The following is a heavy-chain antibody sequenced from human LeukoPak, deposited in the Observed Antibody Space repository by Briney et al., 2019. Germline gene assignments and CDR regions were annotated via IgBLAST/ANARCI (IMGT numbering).Heavy chain of an antibody. D-gene: IGHD4-17*01. CDR1: GYTFTGYY. J-gene: IGHJ4*02. Sequence: ASVKVSCKASGYTFTGYYTHWVRQAPGQGLEWMGWINPNSGGTHYAQKFQGRVTVTRDTSISTTYMGLSRLKSDDTAIYYCARKGEIYGDYDYWGQGTLVTVSS. CDR3: ARKGEIYGDYDY. CDR2: INPNSGGT. V-gene: IGHV1-2*02.